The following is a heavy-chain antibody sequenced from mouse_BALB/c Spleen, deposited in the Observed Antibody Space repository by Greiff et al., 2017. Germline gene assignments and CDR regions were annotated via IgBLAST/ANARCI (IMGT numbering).Heavy chain of an antibody. D-gene: IGHD2-2*01. CDR3: ARVNYGYGAAY. Sequence: QVPLKESGAELVRPGSSVKISCKSSGYAFSSYWMNWVKQRPGPGLEWIGQIYPGDGDTNYNGKFKGKATLTADTSSSTAYMQHSSLTSEDSAVYFGARVNYGYGAAYWGKGTLVTGSA. J-gene: IGHJ3*01. CDR2: IYPGDGDT. CDR1: GYAFSSYW. V-gene: IGHV1-80*01.